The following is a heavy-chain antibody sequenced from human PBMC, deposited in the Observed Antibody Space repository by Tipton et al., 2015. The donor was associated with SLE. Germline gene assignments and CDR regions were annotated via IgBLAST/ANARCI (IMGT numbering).Heavy chain of an antibody. Sequence: TLSLTCTVSGGSISSSSYYWGWIRQPPGKGLEWIGSIYYSGSTYYNPSLKSRVTISVDTSKNQFSLKLSSVTAADTAVYYCAREIAAAGRGAYDYWGQGTLVTVSS. CDR2: IYYSGST. CDR3: AREIAAAGRGAYDY. CDR1: GGSISSSSYY. J-gene: IGHJ4*02. V-gene: IGHV4-39*07. D-gene: IGHD6-13*01.